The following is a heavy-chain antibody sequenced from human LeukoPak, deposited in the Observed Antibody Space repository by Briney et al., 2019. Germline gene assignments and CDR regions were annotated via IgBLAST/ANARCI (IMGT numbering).Heavy chain of an antibody. V-gene: IGHV4-34*01. CDR3: ARPWIDYYDSSGYSRPDYYYYGMDV. J-gene: IGHJ6*02. CDR2: INHSGST. D-gene: IGHD3-22*01. CDR1: GGSXXGYY. Sequence: LSLTXXXYGGSXXGYYWSWIRQPPGRGLEWIGEINHSGSTNYNPSLKSRVTISVDTSKNQFSLKLSSVTAADTAVYYCARPWIDYYDSSGYSRPDYYYYGMDVWGQGTTATVSS.